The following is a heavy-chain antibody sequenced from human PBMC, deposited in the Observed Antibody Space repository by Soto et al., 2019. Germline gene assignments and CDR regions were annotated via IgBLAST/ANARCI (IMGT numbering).Heavy chain of an antibody. Sequence: GGSLRLSCAASGFTFSSYAMSWVRQAPGKGLEWVSAISGSGGSTYYADSVKGRFTISRDNSKNTLYLQMNSLRAEDTAVYYCAKDQVVVAATRRGDWFDPWGQGTLVTVSS. CDR3: AKDQVVVAATRRGDWFDP. CDR2: ISGSGGST. J-gene: IGHJ5*02. D-gene: IGHD2-15*01. CDR1: GFTFSSYA. V-gene: IGHV3-23*01.